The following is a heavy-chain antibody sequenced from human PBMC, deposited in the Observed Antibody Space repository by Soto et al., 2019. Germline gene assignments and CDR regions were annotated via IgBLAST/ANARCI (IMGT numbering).Heavy chain of an antibody. V-gene: IGHV3-7*04. CDR2: IKEDGSER. CDR1: GFTFSSYW. D-gene: IGHD3-10*01. J-gene: IGHJ4*02. Sequence: EVHLVESGGGLVQPGGSLRLSCAASGFTFSSYWMSWVRQAPGKGLEWVANIKEDGSERYYVESVKGRFTISRDNAKNSLYLQMNSLRAEDTAVYYWARATGADKEDYWGQGTLVPVSS. CDR3: ARATGADKEDY.